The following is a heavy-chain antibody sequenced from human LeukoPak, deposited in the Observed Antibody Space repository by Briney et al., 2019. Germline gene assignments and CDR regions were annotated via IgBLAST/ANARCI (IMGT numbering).Heavy chain of an antibody. CDR3: ARGGWETYFDY. J-gene: IGHJ4*02. Sequence: NAGGSLRLSCAASGFTLSDYYMSWIRQAPGRGLEWVSYMSSSGTKIYYTGSVKGRFTISRDIAKKSVYLQMNSLRAEDTAVYYCARGGWETYFDYWGLGTLVTVSS. V-gene: IGHV3-11*04. D-gene: IGHD1-26*01. CDR1: GFTLSDYY. CDR2: MSSSGTKI.